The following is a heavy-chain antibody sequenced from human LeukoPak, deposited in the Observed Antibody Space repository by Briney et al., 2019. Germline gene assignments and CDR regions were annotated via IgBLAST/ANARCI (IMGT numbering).Heavy chain of an antibody. D-gene: IGHD5-18*01. CDR3: ARGTAMDAFDI. CDR2: INAGNGNT. V-gene: IGHV1-3*01. Sequence: ASVKVSCKASGYTFTSYAMYWVRQAPGQRLEWMGWINAGNGNTKYSQKFQGRVTITRDTSASTAYMELSSLRSEDTAVYYCARGTAMDAFDIWGQGTMVTVSS. CDR1: GYTFTSYA. J-gene: IGHJ3*02.